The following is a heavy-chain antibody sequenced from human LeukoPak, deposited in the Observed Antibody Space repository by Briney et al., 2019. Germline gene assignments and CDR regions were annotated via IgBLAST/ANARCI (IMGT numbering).Heavy chain of an antibody. CDR2: VSGSGGYK. Sequence: PGGSLRLSCAASGFTFSSYGMSWVRQAPGKGLEWVSSVSGSGGYKYYADSVRGRFTISRDNAKNSLYLQMNSLRAEDTAVYYCASLYGGNLDTDYWGQGTLVTVSS. J-gene: IGHJ4*02. CDR3: ASLYGGNLDTDY. CDR1: GFTFSSYG. V-gene: IGHV3-21*01. D-gene: IGHD4-23*01.